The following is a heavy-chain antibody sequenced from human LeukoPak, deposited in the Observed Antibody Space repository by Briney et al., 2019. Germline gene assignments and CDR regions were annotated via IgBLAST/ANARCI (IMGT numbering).Heavy chain of an antibody. D-gene: IGHD2-21*02. CDR2: ISSSSSYI. V-gene: IGHV3-21*01. J-gene: IGHJ4*02. CDR1: GFSISSSA. Sequence: GGSLGLSCAASGFSISSSAMNWVRQAPGKGLEWVSSISSSSSYIYYADSVKGRFTVSRDNAKNSLYLQMNSLRAEDTAVYYCARGVTAIWFSGQYYFDYWGQGTLVTVSS. CDR3: ARGVTAIWFSGQYYFDY.